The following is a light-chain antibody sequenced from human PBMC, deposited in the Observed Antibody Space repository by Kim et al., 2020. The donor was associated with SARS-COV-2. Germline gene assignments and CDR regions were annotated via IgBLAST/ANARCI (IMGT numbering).Light chain of an antibody. CDR2: AAS. J-gene: IGKJ1*01. Sequence: SVGDRVTITCRASQGISNYLAWYQQKPVKVPKLLIYAASSLESGVPSRFSGSGSGTEFTFTISSLQPEDVATYYCQKYNSVPWTFGQGTKVDIK. V-gene: IGKV1-27*01. CDR3: QKYNSVPWT. CDR1: QGISNY.